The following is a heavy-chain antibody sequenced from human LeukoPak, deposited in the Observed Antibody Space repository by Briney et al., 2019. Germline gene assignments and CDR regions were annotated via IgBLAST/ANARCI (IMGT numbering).Heavy chain of an antibody. CDR1: GFTFNSYG. Sequence: PGRSLRLSCAASGFTFNSYGMHWARQAPGKGLECVALIWYEGSNKYYADSVKGRFTISRDNSKNTLYLEMNSLRAEDTAVYYCARGKYSNGWYYFDYWGQGTLVTVSS. V-gene: IGHV3-33*01. CDR3: ARGKYSNGWYYFDY. J-gene: IGHJ4*02. D-gene: IGHD6-19*01. CDR2: IWYEGSNK.